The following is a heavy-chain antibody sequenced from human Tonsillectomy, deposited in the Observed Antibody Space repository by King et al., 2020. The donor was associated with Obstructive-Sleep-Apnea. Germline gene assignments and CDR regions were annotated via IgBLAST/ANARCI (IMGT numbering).Heavy chain of an antibody. D-gene: IGHD2-15*01. Sequence: VQLVESGAEVKKPGASVKASCTSSGYTFTSYDINWVRQATGPGLEWKGWMNTKSGNTGYAQKFQGRVTMTRNTSIRTAYMELSSLRSEDTAVCYCARGGLHTLDFDYWGQGPLVTVSS. CDR3: ARGGLHTLDFDY. CDR2: MNTKSGNT. CDR1: GYTFTSYD. J-gene: IGHJ4*02. V-gene: IGHV1-8*01.